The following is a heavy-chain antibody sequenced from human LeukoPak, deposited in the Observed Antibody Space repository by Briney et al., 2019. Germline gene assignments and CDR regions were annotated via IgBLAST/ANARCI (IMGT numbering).Heavy chain of an antibody. D-gene: IGHD3-10*01. J-gene: IGHJ4*02. CDR3: VVFYGSGSRGRGSGF. CDR2: ISDSGGRT. Sequence: GGSPRLSCTVSGITLSNYGMSSVRQAPGKGLEWVAAISDSGGRTNYADSVRGRFTISRDNSKKTLSLQMNSLRVEDTATYHCVVFYGSGSRGRGSGFWGQGTPVTVSS. V-gene: IGHV3-23*01. CDR1: GITLSNYG.